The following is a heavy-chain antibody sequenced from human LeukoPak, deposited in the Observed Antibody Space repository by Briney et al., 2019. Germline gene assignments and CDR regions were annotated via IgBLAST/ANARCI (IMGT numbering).Heavy chain of an antibody. CDR3: ARVWELSFDY. Sequence: PGGSLRLSCAASGFTVTTDHMSWVRQAAGKGLECVSVIYSAGSTSHADSVKGRFTISRDNSKNTVYLQMNSLRAEDTAVYYCARVWELSFDYWGQGTLVTVSS. V-gene: IGHV3-53*01. D-gene: IGHD1-26*01. J-gene: IGHJ4*02. CDR1: GFTVTTDH. CDR2: IYSAGST.